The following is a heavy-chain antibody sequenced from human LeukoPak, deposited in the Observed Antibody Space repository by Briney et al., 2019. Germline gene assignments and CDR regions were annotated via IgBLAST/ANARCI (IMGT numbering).Heavy chain of an antibody. V-gene: IGHV1-46*01. CDR2: INPSGGST. CDR3: AATYYYDSSGYYYPDAFDI. J-gene: IGHJ3*02. Sequence: GASVKVSCKASGYTFTSYYMHWVRQAPGQGLEWMGIINPSGGSTSYAQKFQGRVTMTRDTSTSTVYMELSSLRSEDTAVYYCAATYYYDSSGYYYPDAFDIWGQGTMVTVSS. D-gene: IGHD3-22*01. CDR1: GYTFTSYY.